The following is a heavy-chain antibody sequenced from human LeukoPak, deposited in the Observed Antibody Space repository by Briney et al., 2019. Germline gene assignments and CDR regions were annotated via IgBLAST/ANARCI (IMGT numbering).Heavy chain of an antibody. V-gene: IGHV3-74*01. CDR3: PRYNWNSAPFDY. D-gene: IGHD1-7*01. J-gene: IGHJ4*02. CDR1: GFTFSTYW. Sequence: GGSLRLSCAASGFTFSTYWMHWVRQAPGKGLVWVSRINSDGSSTSYADSVKGRFTISRDNAKNTLYLQMNSPRAEDTAVYYCPRYNWNSAPFDYWGQGTLVTVSS. CDR2: INSDGSST.